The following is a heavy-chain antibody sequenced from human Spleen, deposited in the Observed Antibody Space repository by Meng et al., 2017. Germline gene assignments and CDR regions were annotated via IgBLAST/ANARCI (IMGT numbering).Heavy chain of an antibody. CDR1: GGTLSKCS. V-gene: IGHV1-69*06. CDR2: IIHIFATT. CDR3: ARGPSIYGDYNWFDS. J-gene: IGHJ5*01. D-gene: IGHD4-17*01. Sequence: LGESGAEEKTPGSSVHVSCEASGGTLSKCSIIWVRQDPGQGLEWMGGIIHIFATTNYAQKFQGRVTITVDRSTATAYMDLSSLRSEDTAIYYCARGPSIYGDYNWFDSWGQGTLVTVSS.